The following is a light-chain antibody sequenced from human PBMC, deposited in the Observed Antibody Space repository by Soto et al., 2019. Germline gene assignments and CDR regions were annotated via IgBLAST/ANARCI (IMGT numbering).Light chain of an antibody. CDR2: AAS. CDR1: QNIGRS. V-gene: IGKV1-39*01. J-gene: IGKJ1*01. CDR3: QQSYANLWT. Sequence: DVQMTQSPSSLSAPVGDRVTISCRASQNIGRSLNWYQQKPGKVPSLLIYAASILQTGVPSRFSGSGSGTDFTLTIASLQPEDFATYYCQQSYANLWTFGQGTKVEIK.